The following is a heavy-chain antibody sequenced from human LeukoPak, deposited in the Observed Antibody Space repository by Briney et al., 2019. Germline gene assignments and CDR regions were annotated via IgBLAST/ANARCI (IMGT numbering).Heavy chain of an antibody. CDR1: GDSIGNYH. Sequence: SETLSLTCSVSGDSIGNYHWSWIRQPAGKGLEWIGQSHSSGRTNYNPPLESRVTVSIDTPENQFYLTIRSVTAADTAIYYCARRDITSGWSFNYRGQGILVTVS. CDR2: SHSSGRT. D-gene: IGHD6-19*01. J-gene: IGHJ4*02. CDR3: ARRDITSGWSFNY. V-gene: IGHV4-4*07.